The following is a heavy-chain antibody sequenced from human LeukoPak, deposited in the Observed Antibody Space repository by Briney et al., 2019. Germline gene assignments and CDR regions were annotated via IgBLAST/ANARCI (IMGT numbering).Heavy chain of an antibody. CDR3: AREPSHYYDSSGFQDY. D-gene: IGHD3-22*01. CDR2: INPSGGST. CDR1: GYTFTSYY. J-gene: IGHJ4*02. V-gene: IGHV1-46*01. Sequence: GASVKVSCKASGYTFTSYYMHWVRQAPGQGLEWMGIINPSGGSTSYAQKFQGGVTMTRDTSTSTVYMELSSLRSEDTAVYYCAREPSHYYDSSGFQDYWGQGTLVTVSS.